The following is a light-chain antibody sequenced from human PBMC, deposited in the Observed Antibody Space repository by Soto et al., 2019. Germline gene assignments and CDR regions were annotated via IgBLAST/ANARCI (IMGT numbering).Light chain of an antibody. CDR1: QSISND. Sequence: DIQMTQSPSSLSASVGDRVTITCRASQSISNDLYWYQQKPGKAPKLLIYAASSLQGGVPSRFSGSGSGTDFTLTISSLQPEDFATYYCQRSYSTPPYTFGQGTRLEIK. V-gene: IGKV1-39*01. CDR2: AAS. J-gene: IGKJ2*01. CDR3: QRSYSTPPYT.